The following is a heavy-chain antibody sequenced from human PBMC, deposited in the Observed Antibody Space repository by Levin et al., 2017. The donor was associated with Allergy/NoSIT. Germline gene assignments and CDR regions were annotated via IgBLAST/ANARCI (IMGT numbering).Heavy chain of an antibody. Sequence: GGSLRLSCAASGFTFSTYSMNWVRQAPGKGLEWVSYISSSSSSIYYADSVQGRFTISRDNAKNSLYLQMNSLRAEDTAVYYCASNNYYYGSGSYLDYWGQGTLVTVSS. CDR2: ISSSSSSI. J-gene: IGHJ4*02. CDR3: ASNNYYYGSGSYLDY. CDR1: GFTFSTYS. D-gene: IGHD3-10*01. V-gene: IGHV3-48*01.